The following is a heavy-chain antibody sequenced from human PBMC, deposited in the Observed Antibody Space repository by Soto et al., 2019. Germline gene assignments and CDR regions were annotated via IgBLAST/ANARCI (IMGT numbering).Heavy chain of an antibody. CDR2: IYSGGYT. Sequence: PGGSLRLSCAVSGFTVSNNYMSWVRQAPGKGLEGVSVIYSGGYTAYGDSVKGRFTISRDNSKNTLYLQMNSLRADDTAVYYCARPPAIDIVVPPDYWGQGTLVTVS. CDR3: ARPPAIDIVVPPDY. J-gene: IGHJ4*02. D-gene: IGHD2-15*01. CDR1: GFTVSNNY. V-gene: IGHV3-53*01.